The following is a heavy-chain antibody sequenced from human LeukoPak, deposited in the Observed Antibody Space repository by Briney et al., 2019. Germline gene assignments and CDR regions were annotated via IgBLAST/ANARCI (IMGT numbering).Heavy chain of an antibody. CDR3: ARVDLMFTFGKITRGFVDY. CDR1: GDSFSSVTDY. D-gene: IGHD3-16*01. Sequence: SETLSLTCTVSGDSFSSVTDYWAWIRQPPGKGLEWIASGDYSGGTYYNPSLESRVAISADMSKNQFSLKLTSVTGADTAVYYCARVDLMFTFGKITRGFVDYWGQGTLVTVSS. V-gene: IGHV4-39*07. J-gene: IGHJ4*02. CDR2: GDYSGGT.